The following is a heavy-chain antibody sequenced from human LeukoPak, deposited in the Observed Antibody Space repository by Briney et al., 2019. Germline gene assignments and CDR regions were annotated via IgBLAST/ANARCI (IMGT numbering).Heavy chain of an antibody. CDR3: ATGGYSSGIYAFDY. Sequence: GESLRISCKGSGYSFTSYWISWVRQMPGKGLEWMGWIDPRDSYTTYSPSFQGHVTISADKSISTAYLQWSSLKASDTAMYYCATGGYSSGIYAFDYWGQGTLVTVSS. CDR2: IDPRDSYT. V-gene: IGHV5-10-1*01. CDR1: GYSFTSYW. D-gene: IGHD6-19*01. J-gene: IGHJ4*02.